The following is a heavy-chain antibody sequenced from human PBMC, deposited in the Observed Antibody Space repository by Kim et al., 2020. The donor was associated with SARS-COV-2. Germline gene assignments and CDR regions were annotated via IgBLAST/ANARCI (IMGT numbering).Heavy chain of an antibody. CDR1: GFTFDDYA. J-gene: IGHJ4*02. D-gene: IGHD1-1*01. CDR2: ISGDGGST. Sequence: GGSLRLSCAASGFTFDDYAMHWVRQAPGKGLEWVSLISGDGGSTYYADSVKGRFTISRDNSKNSLYLQMNSLRTEDTALYYCAPIGYRYYFGYWGQGTLVTVSS. CDR3: APIGYRYYFGY. V-gene: IGHV3-43*02.